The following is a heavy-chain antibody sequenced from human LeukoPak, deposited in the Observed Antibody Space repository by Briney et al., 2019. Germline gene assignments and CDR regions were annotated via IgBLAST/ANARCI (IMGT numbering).Heavy chain of an antibody. V-gene: IGHV3-48*04. J-gene: IGHJ4*02. CDR3: ARDLDLNFDY. CDR1: GLTFSSYS. Sequence: PGGSLRLSCAASGLTFSSYSMNWVRQAPGKGLEWVSYISSSSSTIYYADSVKGRFTISRDNAKNSLYLQMNSLRAEDTAVYYCARDLDLNFDYWGQGTLVTVSS. CDR2: ISSSSSTI.